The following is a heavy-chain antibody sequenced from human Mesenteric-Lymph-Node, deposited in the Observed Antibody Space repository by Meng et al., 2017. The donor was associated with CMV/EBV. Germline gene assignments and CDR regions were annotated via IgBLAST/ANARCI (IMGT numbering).Heavy chain of an antibody. J-gene: IGHJ6*02. V-gene: IGHV1-8*01. Sequence: ASVKVSCKASGYTFTSYDINWVRQATGQGLEWMGWMNPNSGNTGYAQKFQGRVTMTRNTSISTAYMELSSLRSEDTAVYYCARDGQLWAGGDYYGMDVWGQGTTVTVSS. CDR3: ARDGQLWAGGDYYGMDV. CDR2: MNPNSGNT. D-gene: IGHD5-18*01. CDR1: GYTFTSYD.